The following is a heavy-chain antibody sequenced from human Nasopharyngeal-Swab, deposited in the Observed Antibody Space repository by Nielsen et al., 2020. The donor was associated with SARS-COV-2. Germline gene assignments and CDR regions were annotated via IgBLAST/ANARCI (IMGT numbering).Heavy chain of an antibody. J-gene: IGHJ4*02. CDR1: GFTFSSYS. Sequence: GESLKIPCAASGFTFSSYSMNWVRQAPGKGLEWVSSISSSSSYIYYADSVKGRFTISRDNAKNSLYLQMNSLRAEDTAVYYCARWDYSNYDLDYWGQGTLVTVSS. V-gene: IGHV3-21*01. CDR2: ISSSSSYI. D-gene: IGHD4-11*01. CDR3: ARWDYSNYDLDY.